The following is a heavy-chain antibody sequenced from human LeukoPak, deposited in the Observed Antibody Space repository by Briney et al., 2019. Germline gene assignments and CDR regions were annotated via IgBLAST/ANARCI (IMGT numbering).Heavy chain of an antibody. CDR1: GGSINSLGDY. D-gene: IGHD3-9*01. CDR2: TYYSWST. J-gene: IGHJ3*02. V-gene: IGHV4-31*01. Sequence: SETLALPCTVSGGSINSLGDYWSWIRQHPGKGLEWIGYTYYSWSTYYDLSLKSQVTISVDTSKTQFSVKLSSVTAADTAVYYCAREKLLRYFDWLSRTADAFDIWGQGTMVTVSS. CDR3: AREKLLRYFDWLSRTADAFDI.